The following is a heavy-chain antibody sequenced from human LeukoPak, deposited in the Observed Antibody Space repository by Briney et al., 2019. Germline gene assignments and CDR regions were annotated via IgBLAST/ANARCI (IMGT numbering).Heavy chain of an antibody. Sequence: GASVKVSCKASGYTFTSYYIHWVRQAPGQGLEWMGIINPSGGSTSYPQKFQGRVTMTRDTSTSTVYMELSSLTSEDTAVYFCAAVSGHYTLLDAWGQGALVTVST. D-gene: IGHD4-11*01. CDR1: GYTFTSYY. V-gene: IGHV1-46*01. J-gene: IGHJ5*02. CDR3: AAVSGHYTLLDA. CDR2: INPSGGST.